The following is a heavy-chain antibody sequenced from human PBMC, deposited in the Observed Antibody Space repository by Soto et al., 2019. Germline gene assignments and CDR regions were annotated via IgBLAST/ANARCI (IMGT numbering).Heavy chain of an antibody. V-gene: IGHV1-2*04. CDR1: GYTFTNQY. J-gene: IGHJ3*02. CDR2: INPLGGGT. CDR3: ARDGSITLDAFDI. D-gene: IGHD1-26*01. Sequence: GASVKVSCKASGYTFTNQYMHWVRQAPGQGLEWMGIINPLGGGTNYAQKFQGWVTMTRDTSISTAYMELSRLRSDDTAVYYCARDGSITLDAFDIWGQGTMVTVSS.